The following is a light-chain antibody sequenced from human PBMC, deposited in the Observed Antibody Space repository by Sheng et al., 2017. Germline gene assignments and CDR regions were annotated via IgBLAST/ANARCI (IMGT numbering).Light chain of an antibody. V-gene: IGLV3-19*01. J-gene: IGLJ1*01. Sequence: SSELTQDPAVSVALGQTVRITCQRRQPQKFLCKLVPAEAKTGPILVIYGKNNRPSGIPDRFSGSTSGTTASLTITGAQAEDEADYYCNSRDTSGNLYVFGTGTKVTVL. CDR2: GKN. CDR1: PQKFL. CDR3: NSRDTSGNLYV.